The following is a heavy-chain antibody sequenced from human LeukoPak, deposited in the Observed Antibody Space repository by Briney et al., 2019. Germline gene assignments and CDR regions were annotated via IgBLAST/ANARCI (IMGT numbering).Heavy chain of an antibody. D-gene: IGHD2-15*01. CDR3: ARGANFYYYGMDV. CDR1: GGSFSGYY. V-gene: IGHV4-34*01. J-gene: IGHJ6*02. Sequence: AETLSLTCAVYGGSFSGYYWSWIRQPPGKGLEWIGEINHSGSTNYNPSLKSRVTISVDTSKNQFSLKLSSVTAADTAVYYCARGANFYYYGMDVWGQGTTVTVSS. CDR2: INHSGST.